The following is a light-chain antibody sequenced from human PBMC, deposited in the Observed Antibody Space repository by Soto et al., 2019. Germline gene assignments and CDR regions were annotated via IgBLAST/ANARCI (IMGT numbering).Light chain of an antibody. CDR2: GAS. J-gene: IGKJ4*01. CDR1: QSVSSSY. V-gene: IGKV3-20*01. CDR3: QQYGSSPFT. Sequence: IVVTQSPGTLYLSPGERATLSCRASQSVSSSYLAWYQQKPGQAPRLLIYGASSRATGIPDRFSGSGSGTDFTLTISRLEPEDFAVYYCQQYGSSPFTFGGGTKVEIK.